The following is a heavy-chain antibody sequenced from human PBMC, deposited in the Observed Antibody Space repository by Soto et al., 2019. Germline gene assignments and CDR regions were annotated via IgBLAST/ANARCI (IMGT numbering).Heavy chain of an antibody. J-gene: IGHJ5*02. V-gene: IGHV4-59*01. CDR1: GDSISSYF. CDR3: ARGSEAWFDP. CDR2: VYSTEIT. Sequence: LSLTCTVSGDSISSYFWSWIRQPPGKGLEWIGYVYSTEITNYNPSLKSRVAMSIDTSKNQFSLKVRSVTAADTAVYYCARGSEAWFDPWGQGTLVTVSS.